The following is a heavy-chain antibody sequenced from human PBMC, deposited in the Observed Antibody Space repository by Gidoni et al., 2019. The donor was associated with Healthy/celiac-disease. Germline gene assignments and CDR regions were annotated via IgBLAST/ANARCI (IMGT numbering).Heavy chain of an antibody. CDR1: GGSISSSSYY. Sequence: QLQLQESGLGLVKPSETLSLTCTVSGGSISSSSYYWGWIRQPPGKGLEWIGSIYYSGSTYYNPSLKSRVTISVDTSKNQFSLKLSSVTAADTAVYYCARRNTAMVLFDPWGQGTLVTVSS. CDR3: ARRNTAMVLFDP. J-gene: IGHJ5*02. CDR2: IYYSGST. V-gene: IGHV4-39*01. D-gene: IGHD5-18*01.